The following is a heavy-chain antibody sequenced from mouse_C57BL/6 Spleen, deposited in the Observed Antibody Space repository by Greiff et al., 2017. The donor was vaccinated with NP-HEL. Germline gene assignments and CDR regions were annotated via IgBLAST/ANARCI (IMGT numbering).Heavy chain of an antibody. CDR2: IHPNSGST. Sequence: QVQLQQSGAELVKPGASVKLSCKASGYTFTSYWMHWVKQRPGQGLEWIGMIHPNSGSTNYNEKFKSKATLTVDKSSSTAYMQLSSLTSEDSAVYYCARYPYYGSSSYYAMDYWGQGTSVTVSS. V-gene: IGHV1-64*01. CDR1: GYTFTSYW. J-gene: IGHJ4*01. D-gene: IGHD1-1*01. CDR3: ARYPYYGSSSYYAMDY.